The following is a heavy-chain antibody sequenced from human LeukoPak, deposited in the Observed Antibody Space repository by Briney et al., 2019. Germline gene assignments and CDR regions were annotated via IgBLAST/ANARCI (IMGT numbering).Heavy chain of an antibody. D-gene: IGHD3-22*01. CDR1: GFSMSVYW. CDR2: IKQDGSER. J-gene: IGHJ4*02. V-gene: IGHV3-7*01. Sequence: PGGSLRLSCAASGFSMSVYWMSWVRQAPGKGLEWVGNIKQDGSERNYVDSVKGRFTTSRDNAKRSLYLQMNSLRAEDTAVYYCARDWGAYYHFFDYWGQGTLVTVSS. CDR3: ARDWGAYYHFFDY.